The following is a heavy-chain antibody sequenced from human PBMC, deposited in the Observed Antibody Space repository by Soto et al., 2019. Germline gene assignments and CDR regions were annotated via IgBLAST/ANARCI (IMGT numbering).Heavy chain of an antibody. CDR2: IYYSGST. D-gene: IGHD3-16*01. V-gene: IGHV4-38-2*01. J-gene: IGHJ5*02. Sequence: SETLSLTCAVSGYSISSGYFWGWIRQPPGKGLEWIGSIYYSGSTYYNPSLKSRVTISVDRSKNQFSLKLSSVTAADTAVYYCARGSTTGGWNWFDPWGQATLVTVSS. CDR1: GYSISSGYF. CDR3: ARGSTTGGWNWFDP.